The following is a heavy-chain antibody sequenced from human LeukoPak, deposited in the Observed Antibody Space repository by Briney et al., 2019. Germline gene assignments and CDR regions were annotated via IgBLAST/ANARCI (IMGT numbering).Heavy chain of an antibody. CDR1: GFNFGIYG. V-gene: IGHV3-33*01. Sequence: PGGSLRLSCTASGFNFGIYGMHRVRQAPGKGLEWVAVMWDDGTNEYYVESVKGRFTISRDNGKRTLYLQMNSLRAEDTAVYYCARDGKQQLVFYYYYYMDVWGKGTTVTVSS. CDR2: MWDDGTNE. J-gene: IGHJ6*03. D-gene: IGHD6-13*01. CDR3: ARDGKQQLVFYYYYYMDV.